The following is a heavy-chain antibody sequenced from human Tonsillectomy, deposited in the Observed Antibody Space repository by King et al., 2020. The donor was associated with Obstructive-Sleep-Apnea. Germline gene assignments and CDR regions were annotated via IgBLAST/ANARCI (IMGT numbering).Heavy chain of an antibody. J-gene: IGHJ3*02. D-gene: IGHD3-10*01. Sequence: QLVQSGGGLVQPGRSLRLSCAASGFTFDDYAMHWVRQAPGKGLEWVSGISWNSGSIGYADSVKGRFTISRDNAKNSLYLQMNSLRAEDTALYYCAKALWFGELIDAFDIWGQGTMVTVSS. CDR2: ISWNSGSI. CDR3: AKALWFGELIDAFDI. V-gene: IGHV3-9*01. CDR1: GFTFDDYA.